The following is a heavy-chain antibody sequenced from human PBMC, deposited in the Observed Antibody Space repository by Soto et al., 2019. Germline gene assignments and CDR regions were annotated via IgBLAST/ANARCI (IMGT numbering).Heavy chain of an antibody. CDR2: IYYSGST. V-gene: IGHV4-39*01. J-gene: IGHJ4*02. CDR1: GGSISSSSYY. Sequence: ASETLSLTCTVSGGSISSSSYYWGWIRQPPGKGLEWIGSIYYSGSTYYNPSLKSRVTISVDTSKNQFSLKLSSVTAADTAVYYCVRVAKRLELNCFDYWGQGTLVTVSS. D-gene: IGHD1-7*01. CDR3: VRVAKRLELNCFDY.